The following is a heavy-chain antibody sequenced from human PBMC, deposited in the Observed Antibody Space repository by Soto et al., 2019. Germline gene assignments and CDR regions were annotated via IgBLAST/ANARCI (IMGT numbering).Heavy chain of an antibody. D-gene: IGHD4-4*01. CDR1: GYPFSDNQ. CDR3: ARKHSLDYIRWGLDP. J-gene: IGHJ5*02. V-gene: IGHV1-2*02. CDR2: INPKSDDT. Sequence: ASVKVSCKASGYPFSDNQIHWLRRAPGQGLGWMGRINPKSDDTNYAQKFQGRVTMTRDTSIDTAYLELTGLTSDDTATYYCARKHSLDYIRWGLDPWGQGTLVTSPQ.